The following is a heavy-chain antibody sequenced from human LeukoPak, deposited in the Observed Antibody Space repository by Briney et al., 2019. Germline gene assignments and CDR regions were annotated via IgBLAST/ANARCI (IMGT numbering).Heavy chain of an antibody. D-gene: IGHD6-13*01. CDR2: ISSSGGTI. CDR1: GFTFSDYY. J-gene: IGHJ4*02. V-gene: IGHV3-11*04. CDR3: ARTAVGYSSSWYDY. Sequence: GGSLRLSCAASGFTFSDYYMSWIRQAPGEGLEWISYISSSGGTISYADSVKGRFTISRDIAKNSLYLQMNSLRAEDTAVYYCARTAVGYSSSWYDYWGQGTLVTVSS.